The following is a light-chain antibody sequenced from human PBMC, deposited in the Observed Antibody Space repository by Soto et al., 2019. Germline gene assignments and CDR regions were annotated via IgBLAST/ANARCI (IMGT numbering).Light chain of an antibody. Sequence: VTQAPVTLSFSTGERATLSCTPSQSVSSSYLAWYQQKPGQAPRLLIYGASSRATGIPDRFSGSGSGTDFTLTISRLEPEDFAVYYCQQYGSSPRTFGQGTKVDI. CDR3: QQYGSSPRT. CDR2: GAS. J-gene: IGKJ1*01. V-gene: IGKV3-20*01. CDR1: QSVSSSY.